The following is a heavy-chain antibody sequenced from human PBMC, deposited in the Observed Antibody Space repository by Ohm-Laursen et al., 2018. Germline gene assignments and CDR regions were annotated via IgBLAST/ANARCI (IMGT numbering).Heavy chain of an antibody. V-gene: IGHV4-38-2*01. D-gene: IGHD2-15*01. J-gene: IGHJ5*02. Sequence: SDTLSLTCAVSGYSISSGYYWGWIRQPPGKGLEWIGSIYHSGSTNYNPSLKSRVTISVDTSKNQFSLKLSSVTAVDTAVYYCARGPGQWWVRRFDPWGQGTLVTVSS. CDR3: ARGPGQWWVRRFDP. CDR1: GYSISSGYY. CDR2: IYHSGST.